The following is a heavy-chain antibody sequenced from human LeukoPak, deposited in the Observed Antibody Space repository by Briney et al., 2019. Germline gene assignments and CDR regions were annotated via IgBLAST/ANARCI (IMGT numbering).Heavy chain of an antibody. J-gene: IGHJ4*02. Sequence: GGSLRLSCAASAFTLSDYGVSWVRQAPGKGLEWVSAIRDSAGYTYYADSVKGRFTVSRDNFKNTLYLQMNSLRAEDTAVYYCAKERQLGVCYFDYWGQGTLVTVSP. CDR1: AFTLSDYG. V-gene: IGHV3-23*01. CDR3: AKERQLGVCYFDY. D-gene: IGHD3-16*01. CDR2: IRDSAGYT.